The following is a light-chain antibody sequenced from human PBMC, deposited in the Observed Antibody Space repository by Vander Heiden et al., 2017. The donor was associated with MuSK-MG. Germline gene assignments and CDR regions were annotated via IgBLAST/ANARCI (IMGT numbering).Light chain of an antibody. CDR2: NTD. Sequence: QSVLPQPPSASGTPGQSVTISCSGSSSNIGSNSVYWYQQLPGTAPKLLIYNTDQRPSGVPDRFSGSKSGTSASLAISGLRAEDEADYYCAAWDDSRSGEVFGGGTKLTVL. CDR3: AAWDDSRSGEV. CDR1: SSNIGSNS. J-gene: IGLJ2*01. V-gene: IGLV1-47*02.